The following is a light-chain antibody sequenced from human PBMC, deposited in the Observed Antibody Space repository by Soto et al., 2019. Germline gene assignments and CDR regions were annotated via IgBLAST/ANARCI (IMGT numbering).Light chain of an antibody. CDR2: GAS. Sequence: EIVLTKNPGTLSLSPGERATLSCRASQSVSSSYLAWYQQKPGQAPRLLIFGASTRATGIPASFSGSGSGTEFTLIISSLQSEDFAVYYCQQYNNWPLTFGGGTKVDIK. CDR3: QQYNNWPLT. V-gene: IGKV3D-15*01. CDR1: QSVSSSY. J-gene: IGKJ4*01.